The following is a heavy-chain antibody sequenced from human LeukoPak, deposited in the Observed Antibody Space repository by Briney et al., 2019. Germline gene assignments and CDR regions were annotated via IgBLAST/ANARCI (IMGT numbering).Heavy chain of an antibody. D-gene: IGHD6-19*01. CDR2: IIPILGIA. V-gene: IGHV1-69*04. CDR3: ARDFGIAVAGWYFQH. CDR1: GGTFSSYA. J-gene: IGHJ1*01. Sequence: EASVKVSCKASGGTFSSYAISWVRQAPGQGLEWMGRIIPILGIANYAQKFQGRVTITADKSTSTAYMELSSLRSEDTAVYYCARDFGIAVAGWYFQHWGQGTLVTVCS.